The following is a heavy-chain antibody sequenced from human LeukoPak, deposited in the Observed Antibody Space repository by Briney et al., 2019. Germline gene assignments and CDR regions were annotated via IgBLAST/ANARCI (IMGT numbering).Heavy chain of an antibody. Sequence: GGSLRLSCAASGFTVSSNYMSWVRQAPGKGLEWVSAISATTSTTYYADSVRGRFTISRDISKNTLYLQMNSLRVEDTAVYYCAKSKEDCCGSFDPWGQGTLVTVSS. J-gene: IGHJ5*02. CDR3: AKSKEDCCGSFDP. CDR2: ISATTSTT. V-gene: IGHV3-23*01. D-gene: IGHD2-15*01. CDR1: GFTVSSNY.